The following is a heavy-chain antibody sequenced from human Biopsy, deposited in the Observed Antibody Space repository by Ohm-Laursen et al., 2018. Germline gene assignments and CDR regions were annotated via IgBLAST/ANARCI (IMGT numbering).Heavy chain of an antibody. J-gene: IGHJ6*02. D-gene: IGHD2-21*01. V-gene: IGHV3-9*01. CDR1: GFAFESTA. CDR3: TKDLIPAGTDV. Sequence: SLRLSCAASGFAFESTAMHWVRQAPGKGLEWVSGISWDSGRIGYADSVKGRFTVSRDNAKKSLYLEMNSLRPEDTAFYYCTKDLIPAGTDVWGQGTTVTVSS. CDR2: ISWDSGRI.